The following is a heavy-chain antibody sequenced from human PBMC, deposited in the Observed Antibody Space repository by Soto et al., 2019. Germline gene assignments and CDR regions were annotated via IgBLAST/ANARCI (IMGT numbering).Heavy chain of an antibody. Sequence: EVQLVESGGGLVQPGGSLRLSCAASGFTVSSNYMSWVRQAPGKGLEWVSVIFTGGSTYYADSVKGRFTLSRHSSMNTVYLQMDRLRAEDTAVYYCARDRQSSGWLDAFDIWGQGTMVTVSS. J-gene: IGHJ3*02. V-gene: IGHV3-53*04. CDR2: IFTGGST. CDR3: ARDRQSSGWLDAFDI. D-gene: IGHD6-19*01. CDR1: GFTVSSNY.